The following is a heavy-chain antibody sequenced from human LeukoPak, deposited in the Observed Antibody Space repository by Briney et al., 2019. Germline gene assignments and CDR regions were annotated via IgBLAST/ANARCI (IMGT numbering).Heavy chain of an antibody. CDR3: ARRLSTIAISAANDY. D-gene: IGHD6-13*01. CDR2: IHPGNSET. V-gene: IGHV5-51*01. CDR1: GYSFSSYW. J-gene: IGHJ4*02. Sequence: GESLKISCKGSGYSFSSYWIAWVRQMPGKGLEWMGVIHPGNSETTYNPSFKGHVTMSADKSISTAYLQWSSLEDTDTAKYYCARRLSTIAISAANDYWGQGTLVTVSS.